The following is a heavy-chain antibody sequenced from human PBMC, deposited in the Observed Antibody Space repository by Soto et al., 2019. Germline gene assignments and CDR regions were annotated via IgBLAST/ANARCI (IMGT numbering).Heavy chain of an antibody. V-gene: IGHV4-59*08. CDR3: ARRYRGSLDY. J-gene: IGHJ4*02. D-gene: IGHD3-10*01. Sequence: QVQLQESGPGLVKPSETLSLTCTVSGGSISSYYWSWIRQPPGKGLEWIGYIYYSGSTNYNTSLKSRATISVDTSNCQFSLKRSSVTAADTAGYYCARRYRGSLDYWGQGTLVTVSS. CDR2: IYYSGST. CDR1: GGSISSYY.